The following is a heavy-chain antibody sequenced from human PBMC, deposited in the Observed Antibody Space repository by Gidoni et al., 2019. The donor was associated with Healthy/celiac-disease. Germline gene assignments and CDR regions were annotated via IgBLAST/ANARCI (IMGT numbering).Heavy chain of an antibody. V-gene: IGHV1-69*01. J-gene: IGHJ6*04. CDR1: GGTFSSYA. CDR3: ARGGRAAAALDYYYYGMDV. D-gene: IGHD6-13*01. CDR2: IIPIFGTA. Sequence: GGTFSSYAISWVRQAPGQGLEWMGGIIPIFGTANYAQKFQGRVTITADESTSTAYMELSSLRSEDTAVYYCARGGRAAAALDYYYYGMDVWGKGTTVTVSS.